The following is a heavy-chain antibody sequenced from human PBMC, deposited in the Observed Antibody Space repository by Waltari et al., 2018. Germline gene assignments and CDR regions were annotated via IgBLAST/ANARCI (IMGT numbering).Heavy chain of an antibody. Sequence: LQLQESGPGLVKPSETLSLTCTVSPGSITTYGYYWGWIRQPPGRGLEWIGGIYYSGITYYGPSLESRVIISIDTAESRISRRLNSVTAADTAVYYCAVGRGIFDIWGQGTVVTVSS. CDR3: AVGRGIFDI. CDR2: IYYSGIT. D-gene: IGHD6-13*01. CDR1: PGSITTYGYY. V-gene: IGHV4-39*01. J-gene: IGHJ3*02.